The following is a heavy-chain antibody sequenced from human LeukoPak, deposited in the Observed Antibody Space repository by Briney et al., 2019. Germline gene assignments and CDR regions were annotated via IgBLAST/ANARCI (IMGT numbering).Heavy chain of an antibody. CDR1: GGSINRSSFY. CDR2: IYYSGST. CDR3: ARGPYGASISKWFDP. Sequence: SETLSLTCSVSGGSINRSSFYWGWIRQPPGKGLEWIGSIYYSGSTYSNPSLKSRVTISVDTSKNQFSLKLTSVTAADTAVYYCARGPYGASISKWFDPWGQGTQVIVSP. D-gene: IGHD4/OR15-4a*01. J-gene: IGHJ5*02. V-gene: IGHV4-39*07.